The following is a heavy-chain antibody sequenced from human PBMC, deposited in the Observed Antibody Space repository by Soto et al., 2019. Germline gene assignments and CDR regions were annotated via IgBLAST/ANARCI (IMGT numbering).Heavy chain of an antibody. CDR2: ISGSGGST. Sequence: GGSLRLSCAASGFTFSSYAMSWVRQAPGKGLEWVSAISGSGGSTYYADSVKGRFTISRDNSKNTLYLQMNSLRAEDTAVYYCAKDPKNRQIQLWLRHYFDYWGQGTLVTVSS. D-gene: IGHD5-18*01. CDR3: AKDPKNRQIQLWLRHYFDY. J-gene: IGHJ4*02. CDR1: GFTFSSYA. V-gene: IGHV3-23*01.